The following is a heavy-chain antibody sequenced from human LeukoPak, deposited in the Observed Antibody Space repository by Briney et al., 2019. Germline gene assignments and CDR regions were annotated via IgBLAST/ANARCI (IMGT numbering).Heavy chain of an antibody. CDR2: IRSSGSPI. J-gene: IGHJ4*02. Sequence: GGSQRLSCAASGFTFSSCSMTWVRQAPGKGLEWISYIRSSGSPIYYADSVRGRFTISKDNAKNSLYLQMNSLRDEDTAVYYCARVAVGATRVDFDYWGQGTLVTVSS. V-gene: IGHV3-48*02. D-gene: IGHD1-26*01. CDR1: GFTFSSCS. CDR3: ARVAVGATRVDFDY.